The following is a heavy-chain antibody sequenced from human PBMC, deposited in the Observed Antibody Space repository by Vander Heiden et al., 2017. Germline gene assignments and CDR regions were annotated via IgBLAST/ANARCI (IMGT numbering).Heavy chain of an antibody. V-gene: IGHV1-46*01. CDR2: INPSGGST. CDR3: ARGGCSGGSCYSPDAFDI. D-gene: IGHD2-15*01. J-gene: IGHJ3*02. Sequence: QVQLVQSGAEVKKPGASVKVSCKASGYTFTSYYMHWVRQAPGQGLEWMGIINPSGGSTSYAQKFQGRVTMTRDTSTSTVYMELSSLRSEDTAVYYCARGGCSGGSCYSPDAFDIWGQGTMVTVS. CDR1: GYTFTSYY.